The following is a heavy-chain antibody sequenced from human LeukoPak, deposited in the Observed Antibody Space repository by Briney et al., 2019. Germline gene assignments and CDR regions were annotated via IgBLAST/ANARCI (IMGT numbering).Heavy chain of an antibody. V-gene: IGHV3-33*08. CDR2: IWYDGSNK. CDR3: ARDPERAFDI. Sequence: QPGRPLRLSCAASGFTFSSYGFHWVRQAPGKGLEWVAVIWYDGSNKYYTDSVKGRFTISRDNSKNTLYLQMNSLRAEDTAVYYCARDPERAFDIWGQGTMVTVSS. D-gene: IGHD1-1*01. J-gene: IGHJ3*02. CDR1: GFTFSSYG.